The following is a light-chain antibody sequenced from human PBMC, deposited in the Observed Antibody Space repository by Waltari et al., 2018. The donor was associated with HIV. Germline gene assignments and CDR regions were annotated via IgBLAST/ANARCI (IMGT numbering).Light chain of an antibody. J-gene: IGLJ2*01. Sequence: QSVLPQPPSVSGAPGQRVTISCTGSSSNIGAGDAVHWYQQLPGTAPKLLIYANNNRASGVPDRFSGSKFGPSASLAITGLQAEDEANYYCQSYDSGLSGSVFGGGTKLTVL. CDR1: SSNIGAGDA. V-gene: IGLV1-40*01. CDR3: QSYDSGLSGSV. CDR2: ANN.